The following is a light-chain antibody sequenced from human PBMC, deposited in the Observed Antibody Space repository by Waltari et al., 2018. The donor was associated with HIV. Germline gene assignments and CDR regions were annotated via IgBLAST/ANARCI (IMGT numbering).Light chain of an antibody. CDR1: QGIRND. J-gene: IGKJ4*01. CDR2: AAS. V-gene: IGKV1-6*01. CDR3: LQDYNYFLT. Sequence: AIQMTQSPSSLSASVGDRVTITCRASQGIRNDLGWYHQKPGKAPNLLIYAASSLQSGVPSRFSGSGSGTDFTLTISSLQPEDFATYYCLQDYNYFLTFGGGTKVEIK.